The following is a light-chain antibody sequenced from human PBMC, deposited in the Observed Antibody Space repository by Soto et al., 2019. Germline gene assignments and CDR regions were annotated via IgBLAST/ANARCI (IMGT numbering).Light chain of an antibody. Sequence: QSALTQPASVSGSPGQSITISCTGTSSDVAGYNYVSWYQQYPGKVPKLVIYEVNNRPSGVSYRFSGSKSGNTASLTISGLPAEDEADYYCSSDTGINTQVFGGGTKLTVL. CDR1: SSDVAGYNY. J-gene: IGLJ3*02. CDR2: EVN. V-gene: IGLV2-14*01. CDR3: SSDTGINTQV.